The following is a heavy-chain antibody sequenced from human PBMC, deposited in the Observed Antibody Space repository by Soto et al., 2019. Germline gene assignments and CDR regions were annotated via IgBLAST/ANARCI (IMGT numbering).Heavy chain of an antibody. J-gene: IGHJ4*02. Sequence: PGGSLRLSCAASGFTFSSYAMSWVRQAPGKGLEWVSAISGSGGSTYYADSVKGRFTISRDNSKNTLYLQMNSLRAEDTAVYYCAARLVTMIVVVTGNDYWGQGTLVTVSS. CDR2: ISGSGGST. CDR3: AARLVTMIVVVTGNDY. D-gene: IGHD3-22*01. CDR1: GFTFSSYA. V-gene: IGHV3-23*01.